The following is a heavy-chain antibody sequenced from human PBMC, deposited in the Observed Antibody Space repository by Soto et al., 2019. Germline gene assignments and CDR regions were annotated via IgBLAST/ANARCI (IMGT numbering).Heavy chain of an antibody. CDR3: ATATNYDVSNSC. Sequence: ASVKVSCKASGGTLNNYAINWVRQAPGQGLEWMGGILPVSAPPDYAQKFQGRVSITADHSTSTVYMELSRLKSDDTAVYFCATATNYDVSNSCWRQGTLVTVAS. CDR1: GGTLNNYA. V-gene: IGHV1-69*13. D-gene: IGHD3-3*01. CDR2: ILPVSAPP. J-gene: IGHJ4*02.